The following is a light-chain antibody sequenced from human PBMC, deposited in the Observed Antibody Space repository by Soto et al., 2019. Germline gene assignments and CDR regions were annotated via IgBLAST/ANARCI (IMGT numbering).Light chain of an antibody. CDR3: CSYVGTSTYV. Sequence: QSVLTQPASVSGSPGQSITISCTGTSSDVGSYNLVSWYQQHPGKAPKLMIYEGSNRPSGISNRFSGSKSGNTASLTISGLQAEDEADYYCCSYVGTSTYVFGTGTKVTVL. J-gene: IGLJ1*01. V-gene: IGLV2-23*01. CDR1: SSDVGSYNL. CDR2: EGS.